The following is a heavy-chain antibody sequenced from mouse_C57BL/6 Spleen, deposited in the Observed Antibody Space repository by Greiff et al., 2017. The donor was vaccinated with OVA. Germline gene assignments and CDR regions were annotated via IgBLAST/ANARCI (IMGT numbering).Heavy chain of an antibody. CDR3: AIRNPYAMDY. CDR1: GYTFTSYW. J-gene: IGHJ4*01. D-gene: IGHD2-1*01. V-gene: IGHV1-50*01. CDR2: IDPSDSYT. Sequence: QVQLQQPGAELVKPGASVKLSCKASGYTFTSYWMQWVNQRPGQGLEWIGEIDPSDSYTNYNQKLKGKATLTVATSSSTAYMHRISLTSEDAAVYDCAIRNPYAMDYWGQGTSVTVSS.